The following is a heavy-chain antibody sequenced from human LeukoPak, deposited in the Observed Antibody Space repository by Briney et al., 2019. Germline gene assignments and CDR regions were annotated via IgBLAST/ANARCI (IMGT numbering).Heavy chain of an antibody. Sequence: ASVKVSCKAPGYTFTGYYMHWVRQAPGQGLEWMGWINPNSGGTNYAQKFQGRVTMTRDTSISTAYMELSRLRSDDTAVYYCAWDYYDSSGYLNFDYWGQGTLVTVSS. D-gene: IGHD3-22*01. CDR2: INPNSGGT. V-gene: IGHV1-2*02. J-gene: IGHJ4*02. CDR1: GYTFTGYY. CDR3: AWDYYDSSGYLNFDY.